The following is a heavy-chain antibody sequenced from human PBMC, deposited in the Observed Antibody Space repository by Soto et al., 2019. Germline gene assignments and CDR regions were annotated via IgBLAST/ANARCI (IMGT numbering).Heavy chain of an antibody. CDR1: GGTFSSYA. D-gene: IGHD5-12*01. CDR2: IIPIFGIA. J-gene: IGHJ5*02. CDR3: ARSIIGRDIVATNWFDP. V-gene: IGHV1-69*10. Sequence: ASVKVSCKASGGTFSSYAISWVRQAPGQGLEWVGGIIPIFGIANYAQKFQGTVTITADKSTSTAYMELSSLRSEDTAVYYCARSIIGRDIVATNWFDPWGQGTLVTVSS.